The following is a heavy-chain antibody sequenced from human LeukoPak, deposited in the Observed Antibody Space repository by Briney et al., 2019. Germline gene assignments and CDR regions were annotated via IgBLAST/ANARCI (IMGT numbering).Heavy chain of an antibody. CDR3: ARFGSGWHYFDY. CDR1: GGSISRGSYY. Sequence: PSETLSLTCIVSGGSISRGSYYWNWIRQPAGKGLEWMGRIYNSGSTNYNPSLKSRVTISVDTSKNQFSLKLSSVTAADTAVYYCARFGSGWHYFDYWGQGTLVTVSS. J-gene: IGHJ4*02. CDR2: IYNSGST. V-gene: IGHV4-61*02. D-gene: IGHD6-19*01.